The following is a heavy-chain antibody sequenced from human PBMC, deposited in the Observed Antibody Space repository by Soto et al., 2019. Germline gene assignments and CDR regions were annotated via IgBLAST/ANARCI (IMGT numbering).Heavy chain of an antibody. CDR2: IIPILGIA. J-gene: IGHJ4*02. Sequence: QVQLVHSGAEVKKPGSSVKVSCKASGGTFSSYTISWVRQAPGQGLEWMGRIIPILGIANYAQKFQGRVTITADKSTSTAYMELSSLRSEDTAVYYCARLSTDGFWSGSDLDYWGQGTLVTVSS. D-gene: IGHD3-3*01. V-gene: IGHV1-69*02. CDR1: GGTFSSYT. CDR3: ARLSTDGFWSGSDLDY.